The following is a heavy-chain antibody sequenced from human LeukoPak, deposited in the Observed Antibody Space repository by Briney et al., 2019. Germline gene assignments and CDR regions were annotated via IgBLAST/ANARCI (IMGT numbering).Heavy chain of an antibody. Sequence: SETLSLTCTVSGGSISSSNYYWDWIRQPPGKGLEWVGSIFYDGSTYYNPSLKSRVTISVDTSTNQFSLRLSSVTAADTAVYYCARLFAVVTRFFDYWGQGTLVTVSS. CDR1: GGSISSSNYY. V-gene: IGHV4-39*01. CDR3: ARLFAVVTRFFDY. D-gene: IGHD3-3*01. CDR2: IFYDGST. J-gene: IGHJ4*02.